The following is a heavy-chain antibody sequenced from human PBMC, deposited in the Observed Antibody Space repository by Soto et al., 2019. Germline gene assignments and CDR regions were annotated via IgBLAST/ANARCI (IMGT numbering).Heavy chain of an antibody. Sequence: QVQLVQSGAEVKKPGSSVKVSCKASGGTFSSYAISWVRQAPGQGLEWLGGIIPIFGTANYAQKFQGRVTITAGESPSPGYMELSSVRSEDAAVYYCARDYEYSGSPARGGFDPWGQGTPVTVSS. J-gene: IGHJ5*02. CDR3: ARDYEYSGSPARGGFDP. CDR2: IIPIFGTA. V-gene: IGHV1-69*01. CDR1: GGTFSSYA. D-gene: IGHD6-6*01.